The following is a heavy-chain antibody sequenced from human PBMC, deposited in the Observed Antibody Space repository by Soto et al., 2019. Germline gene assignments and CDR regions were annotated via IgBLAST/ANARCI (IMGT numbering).Heavy chain of an antibody. CDR3: TTDRPFTGGGVIVP. J-gene: IGHJ3*01. CDR1: GFTFSNLW. V-gene: IGHV3-15*01. D-gene: IGHD3-16*02. Sequence: EVRLVESGGGLIKPGGSLRLSCVASGFTFSNLWMTWVRQATGKGLEWVGRIKSNVNGGTTDYAAPVKGRFTISRDDSKDALYLEMNSLKTEDTAVYYCTTDRPFTGGGVIVPWGQWTMVTVSS. CDR2: IKSNVNGGTT.